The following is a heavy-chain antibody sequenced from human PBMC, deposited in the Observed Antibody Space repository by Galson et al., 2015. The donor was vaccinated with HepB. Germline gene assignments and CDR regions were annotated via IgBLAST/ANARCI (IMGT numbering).Heavy chain of an antibody. CDR3: AKSRGAAPDTWHFDG. CDR2: ITNGGGGVR. Sequence: SLRLSCAASGFTFSGYAMSWVRLAPGKGLQWVSTITNGGGGVRYYADSVRGRFTISRDNSKNTLYLQMNSLRPEDTATYYCAKSRGAAPDTWHFDGWGQGTLVTVSS. D-gene: IGHD6-13*01. CDR1: GFTFSGYA. V-gene: IGHV3-23*01. J-gene: IGHJ4*02.